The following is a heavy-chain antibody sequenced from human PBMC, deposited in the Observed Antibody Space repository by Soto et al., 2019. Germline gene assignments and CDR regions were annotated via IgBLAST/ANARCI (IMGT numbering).Heavy chain of an antibody. CDR3: ARGFCTSTRCTDYGMDV. D-gene: IGHD2-2*01. V-gene: IGHV4-34*01. J-gene: IGHJ6*02. CDR1: GGSFSGYY. CDR2: INHSGST. Sequence: SETLSLTXAVYGGSFSGYYWTWIRQPPGKGLEWIGEINHSGSTNYSPSLKSRVTISVDTSKNQFSLKLSFVTAADTAVFYCARGFCTSTRCTDYGMDVWGQGTTVTVSS.